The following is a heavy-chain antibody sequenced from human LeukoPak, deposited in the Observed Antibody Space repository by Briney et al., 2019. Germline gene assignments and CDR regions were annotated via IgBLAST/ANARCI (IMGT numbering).Heavy chain of an antibody. V-gene: IGHV3-30*18. CDR3: AKDQRWLLGYYYYGMDV. J-gene: IGHJ6*02. CDR2: ISYDGSNK. Sequence: GGSLRLSCAASGFTFSSYGMHWVRQAPGKGLEWVAVISYDGSNKYYADSVKGRFTISRDNSKNTLYLQMNSLRAEDTAVYYCAKDQRWLLGYYYYGMDVWGQGTTVTVSS. CDR1: GFTFSSYG. D-gene: IGHD5-24*01.